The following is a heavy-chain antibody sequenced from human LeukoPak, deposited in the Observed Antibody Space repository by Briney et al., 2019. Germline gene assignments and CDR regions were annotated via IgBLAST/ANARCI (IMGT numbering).Heavy chain of an antibody. CDR1: GFTFVDYG. J-gene: IGHJ5*02. CDR2: INYNGAIT. Sequence: GGSLRLSCATSGFTFVDYGLSWVRRAPGKGLEWLCAINYNGAITDYADSVKGRFTISRDNAKNTLFQQMNSLRVEDTAVYYCVRGQIGVSVIVHWGQGTLVTVSS. V-gene: IGHV3-20*04. CDR3: VRGQIGVSVIVH. D-gene: IGHD3-22*01.